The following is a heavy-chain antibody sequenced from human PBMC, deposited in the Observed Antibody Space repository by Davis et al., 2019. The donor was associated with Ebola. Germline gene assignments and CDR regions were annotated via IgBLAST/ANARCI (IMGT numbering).Heavy chain of an antibody. V-gene: IGHV5-51*01. CDR3: ARQESLYGSSDY. Sequence: GESLKISCKGSGYSFTTYWIAWVRQTPAKGLEWMGIIYPGDSDTSYSPSFEGQVTISVDRSISTAYLQWSSLKASDIAMYYCARQESLYGSSDYWGQGTLVTVSS. CDR1: GYSFTTYW. D-gene: IGHD2/OR15-2a*01. J-gene: IGHJ4*02. CDR2: IYPGDSDT.